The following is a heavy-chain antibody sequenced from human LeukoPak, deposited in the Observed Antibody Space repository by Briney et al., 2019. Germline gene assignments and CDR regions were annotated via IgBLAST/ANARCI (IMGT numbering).Heavy chain of an antibody. CDR3: ARGHYDSSGYYYRILYYFDY. CDR2: INHSGST. CDR1: GGSFSGYY. V-gene: IGHV4-34*01. J-gene: IGHJ4*02. Sequence: SETLSLTCAVYGGSFSGYYWSWIRQPLGKGLEWIGEINHSGSTNYNPSLKSRVTISVDTSKNQFSLKLSSVTAADTAVYYCARGHYDSSGYYYRILYYFDYWGQGTLVTVSS. D-gene: IGHD3-22*01.